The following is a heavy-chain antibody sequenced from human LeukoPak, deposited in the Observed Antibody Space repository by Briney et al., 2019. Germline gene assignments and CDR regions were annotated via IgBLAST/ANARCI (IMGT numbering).Heavy chain of an antibody. CDR2: TFYSGST. CDR3: ARRGGGHAFDI. J-gene: IGHJ3*02. Sequence: SETLSLTCTVSGGSISSYWWSWIRQPPGKGLEYIGYTFYSGSTNYNPSLKSRVTISVDTSKIHFSLRLSSVTAADTAVYYCARRGGGHAFDIWGQGTMVTVSS. CDR1: GGSISSYW. D-gene: IGHD3-16*01. V-gene: IGHV4-59*08.